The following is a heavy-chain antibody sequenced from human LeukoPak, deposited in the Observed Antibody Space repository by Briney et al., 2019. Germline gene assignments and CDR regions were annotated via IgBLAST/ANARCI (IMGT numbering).Heavy chain of an antibody. D-gene: IGHD5-24*01. CDR3: ARLALDGYNFLGMDV. CDR1: GFTFSNYW. J-gene: IGHJ6*02. V-gene: IGHV3-7*01. CDR2: IKQDGDEQ. Sequence: PGGSLRLSCAASGFTFSNYWMSWVRQAPGKGLGWVANIKQDGDEQYYVDSVRGRFTISRGNAKNSLYLQMNSLRAEDTAVYYCARLALDGYNFLGMDVWGQGTTVTVSS.